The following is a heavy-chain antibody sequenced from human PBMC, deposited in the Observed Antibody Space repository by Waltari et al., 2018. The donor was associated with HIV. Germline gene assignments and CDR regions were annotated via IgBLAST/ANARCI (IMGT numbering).Heavy chain of an antibody. V-gene: IGHV3-48*04. CDR1: GCTCRLFG. J-gene: IGHJ4*02. CDR2: ISSSRSTI. D-gene: IGHD2-15*01. CDR3: ARDPFVGMVVAYYFDY. Sequence: EGQVVESGGGLVQTGGSRGGSGTDAGCTCRLFGIHWVRQAPGKGLEWISYISSSRSTIYADSVKGRFTISRDNAKNSLYLQMNSLRAEDTAVYYCARDPFVGMVVAYYFDYWGQGTVVTVSS.